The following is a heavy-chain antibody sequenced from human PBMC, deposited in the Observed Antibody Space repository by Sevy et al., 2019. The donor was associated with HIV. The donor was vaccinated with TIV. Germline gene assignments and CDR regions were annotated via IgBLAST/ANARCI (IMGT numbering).Heavy chain of an antibody. V-gene: IGHV1-69*13. Sequence: ASVKVSCKASGGTFSNYALSWVRQAPGQGLEWMGGIIPIFGTTNLAQTFQGRVTITADHSRSTAYMELSSLRAADTAVYYCARTPLLTIPGTTDVYFDNWGQRTLVTVSS. J-gene: IGHJ4*02. CDR2: IIPIFGTT. CDR3: ARTPLLTIPGTTDVYFDN. CDR1: GGTFSNYA. D-gene: IGHD1-7*01.